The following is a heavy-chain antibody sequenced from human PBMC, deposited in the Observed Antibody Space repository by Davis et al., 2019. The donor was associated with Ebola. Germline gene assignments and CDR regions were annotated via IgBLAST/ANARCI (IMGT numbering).Heavy chain of an antibody. V-gene: IGHV3-23*01. CDR2: ISGRGDST. D-gene: IGHD4-17*01. Sequence: GESLKISCAASGFPFSTYAMSWVRQAPGQGLEWVSTISGRGDSTHYADSVRGRFTISRDNSRSTLYVQINSLRAEDTAAYYCAREGTAVTTPVMYWGQGILVTVSS. J-gene: IGHJ4*02. CDR1: GFPFSTYA. CDR3: AREGTAVTTPVMY.